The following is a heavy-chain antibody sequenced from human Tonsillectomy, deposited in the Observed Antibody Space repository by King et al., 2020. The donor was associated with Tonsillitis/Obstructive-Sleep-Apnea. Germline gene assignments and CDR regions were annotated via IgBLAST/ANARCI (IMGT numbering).Heavy chain of an antibody. V-gene: IGHV1-18*01. J-gene: IGHJ5*02. Sequence: QLVQSGAEVKKPGASVKVSCQASGYTFTSYGISWVRQAPGQGLEWMGWISAYNGNTNYAQKFQGRVTMTTDTSTSTAYMELRSLRSDDTAVYYCARRSIGYCISTSCHGGFDPWGQGTLVTVSS. CDR3: ARRSIGYCISTSCHGGFDP. CDR1: GYTFTSYG. CDR2: ISAYNGNT. D-gene: IGHD2-2*01.